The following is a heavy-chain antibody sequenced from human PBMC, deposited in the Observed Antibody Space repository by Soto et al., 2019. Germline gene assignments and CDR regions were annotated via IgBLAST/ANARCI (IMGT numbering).Heavy chain of an antibody. Sequence: QVQLVQSGDEVKKPGASVKVSCKASGYTFSNYGISWVRQAPGQGPEWMGWISGYNGNTNYAQTLQGRVTMTTDTSTSTAYMELSSLRSDDTAIYYCARGGSSWSAEYYQHWGQGTLVIVSS. CDR1: GYTFSNYG. V-gene: IGHV1-18*01. D-gene: IGHD6-13*01. J-gene: IGHJ1*01. CDR3: ARGGSSWSAEYYQH. CDR2: ISGYNGNT.